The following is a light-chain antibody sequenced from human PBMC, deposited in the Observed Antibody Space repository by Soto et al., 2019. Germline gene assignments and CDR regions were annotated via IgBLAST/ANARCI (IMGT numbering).Light chain of an antibody. Sequence: QSALTQPASVSGSPGQSITISCTGNSSDIGGHDFLSWYQQHPGKAPKLIICGVNNRPSGVSNRFSASKSGNTASLTISGLQTEDEADYYWMSYRGGDTLVFGTGTKVTVL. CDR1: SSDIGGHDF. CDR3: MSYRGGDTLV. V-gene: IGLV2-14*01. CDR2: GVN. J-gene: IGLJ1*01.